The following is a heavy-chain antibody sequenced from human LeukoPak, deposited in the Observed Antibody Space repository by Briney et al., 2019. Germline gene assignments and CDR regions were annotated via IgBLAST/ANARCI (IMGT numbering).Heavy chain of an antibody. J-gene: IGHJ4*02. D-gene: IGHD5-12*01. CDR3: AREPLGGSHYFDY. V-gene: IGHV4-31*03. CDR2: IYYSGST. Sequence: PSQTLSLTCTISGGSISSGGYYWSWIRQHPGKGLEWIGYIYYSGSTYYNPSLKSRVTISADTSKNQFSLKLSSVTAADTAVYYCAREPLGGSHYFDYWGQGTLVTVSS. CDR1: GGSISSGGYY.